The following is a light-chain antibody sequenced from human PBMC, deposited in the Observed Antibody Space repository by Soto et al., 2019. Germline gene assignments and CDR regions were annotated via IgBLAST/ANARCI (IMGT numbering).Light chain of an antibody. CDR1: QSVSSSY. V-gene: IGKV3-20*01. J-gene: IGKJ5*01. CDR2: GAS. CDR3: QQYGSSPPIT. Sequence: EIVLTQPPGTLSLSPGERATLSCRASQSVSSSYLTWYQQKPGQAPRLLIYGASSRATGIPDRFSGSGSGTDFTLTISRLEPEDFAVYYCQQYGSSPPITFG.